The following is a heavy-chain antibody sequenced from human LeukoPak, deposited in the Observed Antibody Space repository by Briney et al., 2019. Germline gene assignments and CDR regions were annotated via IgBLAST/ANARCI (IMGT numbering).Heavy chain of an antibody. J-gene: IGHJ4*02. CDR2: IKQDGSET. D-gene: IGHD3-3*01. Sequence: PGGSLRLSCAASGFTFSNYWMSWVRRAPGKGLEGVANIKQDGSETYYVDSFRGRFTISRDNAQHSLYLQMTSLRAEDTAVYYCARDFWGAYRVDFFAFCGQGILVTVSS. V-gene: IGHV3-7*01. CDR1: GFTFSNYW. CDR3: ARDFWGAYRVDFFAF.